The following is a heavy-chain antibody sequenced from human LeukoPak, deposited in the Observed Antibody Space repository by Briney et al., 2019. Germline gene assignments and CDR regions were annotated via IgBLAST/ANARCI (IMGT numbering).Heavy chain of an antibody. CDR3: AGPRGIAAAGTRGFDY. CDR2: ISSSSSYI. Sequence: GGSLRLSCAASGFTFSSYSMNWVRQAPGKGLEWVSSISSSSSYIYYADSVKGRFTISRDNAKNSLYLQMNSLRAEDTAVYYCAGPRGIAAAGTRGFDYWGQGTLVTVSS. D-gene: IGHD6-13*01. V-gene: IGHV3-21*01. J-gene: IGHJ4*02. CDR1: GFTFSSYS.